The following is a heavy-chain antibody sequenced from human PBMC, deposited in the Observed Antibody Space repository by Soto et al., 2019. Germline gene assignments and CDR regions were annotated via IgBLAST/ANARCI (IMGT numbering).Heavy chain of an antibody. CDR2: IFYGGSA. Sequence: PSETLSLTCSVSGGSVSTYYWSWVRQPPGKGLEWIGYIFYGGSAKYNPSLNSRVTMSVDTSKNQFSLNLSSMTAADTAVYYCAAIEMAKMIYWGQGILVTVSS. J-gene: IGHJ4*02. V-gene: IGHV4-59*02. D-gene: IGHD5-12*01. CDR3: AAIEMAKMIY. CDR1: GGSVSTYY.